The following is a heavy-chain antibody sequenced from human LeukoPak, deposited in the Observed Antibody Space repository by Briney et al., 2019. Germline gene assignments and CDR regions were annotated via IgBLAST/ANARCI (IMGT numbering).Heavy chain of an antibody. CDR3: TTDPASQYDYGDH. CDR2: IKSKTDGGTT. CDR1: GFTFSNAW. Sequence: PGGSLRLSCAASGFTFSNAWMSWVRQAPGKGLECVGRIKSKTDGGTTDYAAPVKGRFTISRDDSKNTLYLQMNSLKTEDTAVYYCTTDPASQYDYGDHWGQGTLVTVSS. J-gene: IGHJ4*02. V-gene: IGHV3-15*01. D-gene: IGHD2-8*01.